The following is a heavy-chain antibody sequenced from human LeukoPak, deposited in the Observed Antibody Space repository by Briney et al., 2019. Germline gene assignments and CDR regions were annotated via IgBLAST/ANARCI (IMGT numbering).Heavy chain of an antibody. Sequence: GGSLRLSCAASGFTFSSYAMSWVRQAPGKGLEWVAVISYDGSNKYYADSVKGRFTISRDNSKNTLYLQMNSLRAEDTAVYYCARGHYGDYPYYFDYWGQGTLVTVSS. V-gene: IGHV3-30-3*01. CDR2: ISYDGSNK. D-gene: IGHD4-17*01. J-gene: IGHJ4*02. CDR1: GFTFSSYA. CDR3: ARGHYGDYPYYFDY.